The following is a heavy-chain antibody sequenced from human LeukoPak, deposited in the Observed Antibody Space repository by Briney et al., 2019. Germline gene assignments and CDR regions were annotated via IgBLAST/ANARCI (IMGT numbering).Heavy chain of an antibody. V-gene: IGHV4-34*01. CDR3: ARGSDSSPINPYYYYYYMDV. Sequence: PSDTLSLTCAVYGGSFSGYYWSWIRQPPGKGLEWIGEINHSGSTNYNPSLKSRVTISVDTSKNQFSLKLSSVTAADTAVYYCARGSDSSPINPYYYYYYMDVWGKGTTVTVSS. CDR2: INHSGST. CDR1: GGSFSGYY. J-gene: IGHJ6*03. D-gene: IGHD6-13*01.